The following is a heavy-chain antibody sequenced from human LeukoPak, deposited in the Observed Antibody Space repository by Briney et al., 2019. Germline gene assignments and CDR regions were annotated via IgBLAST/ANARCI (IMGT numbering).Heavy chain of an antibody. V-gene: IGHV3-64D*06. CDR3: VKGFCSDGTCYSPVDS. Sequence: GGSLRLSCEASGFTFSLYAMHWVRQAPGKGLEYVSSISRNGGTTHYAVSVRGRFMISRDNSQNTLYLEMNSLRSADSALYYRVKGFCSDGTCYSPVDSWGQGILVTVSS. J-gene: IGHJ4*02. D-gene: IGHD2-15*01. CDR1: GFTFSLYA. CDR2: ISRNGGTT.